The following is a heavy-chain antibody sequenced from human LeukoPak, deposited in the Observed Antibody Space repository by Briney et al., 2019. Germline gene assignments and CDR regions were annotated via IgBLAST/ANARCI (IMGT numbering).Heavy chain of an antibody. CDR2: MSGSGVNT. CDR3: ARDGPRAGRGVIFDS. J-gene: IGHJ4*02. CDR1: GFTFSNYA. D-gene: IGHD3-10*01. V-gene: IGHV3-23*01. Sequence: SGGSLRLSCAASGFTFSNYAVSWVGQAAGKGLGWVSAMSGSGVNTYYADSVRGRFTISRDNSKNTLYLQMNSLRAEDTAVYYCARDGPRAGRGVIFDSSGQGTLVTVAS.